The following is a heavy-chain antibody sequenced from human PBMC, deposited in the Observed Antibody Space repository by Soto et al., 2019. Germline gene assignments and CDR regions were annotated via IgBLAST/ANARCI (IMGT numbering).Heavy chain of an antibody. D-gene: IGHD6-13*01. CDR3: ARYRREAVAGYTPDN. CDR1: GGSISSNY. CDR2: VYNSGST. V-gene: IGHV4-59*01. J-gene: IGHJ4*02. Sequence: SETLSLTCTVSGGSISSNYWTWIRQPPGKGLEWIGYVYNSGSTNYNPSLKSRVTISEDTSKSQFSLKVNSMTAADTAVYYCARYRREAVAGYTPDNSGQGILVTVSS.